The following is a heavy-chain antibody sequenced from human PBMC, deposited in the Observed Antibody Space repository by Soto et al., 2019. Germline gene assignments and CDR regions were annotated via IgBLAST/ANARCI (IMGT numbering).Heavy chain of an antibody. Sequence: GESLKISCKGSGYSFTIYCISWVRQMPGKGLEWMGRIDPSDSYTNYSPSFQGHVTISADKSISTAYLQWSSLKASDTAMYYCARVYGGYVGWFDPWGQGTLVTVSS. V-gene: IGHV5-10-1*01. CDR3: ARVYGGYVGWFDP. D-gene: IGHD5-12*01. J-gene: IGHJ5*02. CDR2: IDPSDSYT. CDR1: GYSFTIYC.